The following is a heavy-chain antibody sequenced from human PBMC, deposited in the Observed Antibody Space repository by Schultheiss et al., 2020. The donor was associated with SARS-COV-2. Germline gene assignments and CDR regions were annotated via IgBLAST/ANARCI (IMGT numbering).Heavy chain of an antibody. CDR2: ISSDGSHT. D-gene: IGHD3-3*01. Sequence: GGSLRLSCATPGFTFSSYWMYWVRQAPGKGLEWVSRISSDGSHTNYADSVTGRFTISRDNSKNTLYLQMNSLRAEDTAVYYCAKEGDFWSGYSPAYYFDYWGQGTLVTVSS. CDR3: AKEGDFWSGYSPAYYFDY. J-gene: IGHJ4*02. V-gene: IGHV3-74*01. CDR1: GFTFSSYW.